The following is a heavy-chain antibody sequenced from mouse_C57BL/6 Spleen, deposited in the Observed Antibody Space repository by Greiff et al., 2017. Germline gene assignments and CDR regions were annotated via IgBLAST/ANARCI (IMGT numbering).Heavy chain of an antibody. D-gene: IGHD1-1*01. CDR2: ISNLAYSI. V-gene: IGHV5-15*01. J-gene: IGHJ4*01. CDR1: GFTFSDYG. CDR3: ARQGVLRYAMDY. Sequence: EVQVVESGGGLVQPGGSLKLSCAASGFTFSDYGMAWVRQAPRKGPEWVAFISNLAYSIYYADTVTGRFTISRENAKNTLYLEMSSLRSEDTAMYYCARQGVLRYAMDYWGQGTSVTVSS.